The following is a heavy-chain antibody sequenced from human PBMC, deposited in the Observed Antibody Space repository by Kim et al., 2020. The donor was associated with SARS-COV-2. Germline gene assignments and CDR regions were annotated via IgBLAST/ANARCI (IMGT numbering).Heavy chain of an antibody. V-gene: IGHV1-69*13. CDR2: IIPIFGTA. CDR3: AGARGLNLREDWYFDL. D-gene: IGHD3-10*01. J-gene: IGHJ2*01. Sequence: SVKVSCKASGGTFSSYAISWVRQAPGQGLEWMGGIIPIFGTATYAQKFQGRVTITADESTSTAYMELSSLRSEDTAVYYCAGARGLNLREDWYFDLWGRGTLVTVSS. CDR1: GGTFSSYA.